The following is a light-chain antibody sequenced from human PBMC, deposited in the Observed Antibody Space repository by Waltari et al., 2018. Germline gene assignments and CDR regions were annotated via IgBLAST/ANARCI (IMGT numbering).Light chain of an antibody. CDR3: HQRRNWPLT. CDR2: DTS. Sequence: DILLTPSPAISSLPQGERASTSCRASQSVTNYLAWYQQKPGQAPRLLIYDTSTRATGVPARFSGSGFGTDFTLTISNLEPEDVAVYYCHQRRNWPLTFGGGTKVEIK. J-gene: IGKJ4*01. V-gene: IGKV3-11*01. CDR1: QSVTNY.